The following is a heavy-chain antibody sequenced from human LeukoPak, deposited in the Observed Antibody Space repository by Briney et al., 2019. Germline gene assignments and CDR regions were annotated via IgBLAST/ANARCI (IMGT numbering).Heavy chain of an antibody. CDR3: TRDYYDSSGYYYLPDY. CDR2: ISYDGRKM. Sequence: VRSLRLSCVASGFTFSDYGIHWVRQAPGKGLEWVAVISYDGRKMKYADSVKGRFTISRDNSKDTLSLHMNTLRTEDTAVYYCTRDYYDSSGYYYLPDYWGQGTLVTISS. J-gene: IGHJ4*02. CDR1: GFTFSDYG. D-gene: IGHD3-22*01. V-gene: IGHV3-30*03.